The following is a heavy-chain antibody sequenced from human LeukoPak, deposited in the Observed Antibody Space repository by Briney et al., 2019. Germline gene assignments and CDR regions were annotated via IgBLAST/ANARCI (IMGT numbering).Heavy chain of an antibody. D-gene: IGHD6-13*01. Sequence: ASVKVSCKASGYTFTSYYMHWVRQAPGQGLEWMGIINPSGGSTSYAQKFQGRVTMTRDTSTSTVYMELSSLRSEDTAVYYCARDRGLAAAGSGHAFDIWGQGTMVTVSS. J-gene: IGHJ3*02. CDR3: ARDRGLAAAGSGHAFDI. V-gene: IGHV1-46*01. CDR2: INPSGGST. CDR1: GYTFTSYY.